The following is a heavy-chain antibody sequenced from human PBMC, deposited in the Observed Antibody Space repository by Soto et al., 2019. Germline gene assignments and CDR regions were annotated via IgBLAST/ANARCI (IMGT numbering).Heavy chain of an antibody. V-gene: IGHV5-10-1*01. J-gene: IGHJ6*02. D-gene: IGHD6-6*01. CDR1: GYSFTSYW. CDR3: ARLDSSSNYYYYGMDV. Sequence: GESLKISCQGSGYSFTSYWIRWVRQMPGKGLEWMGRIDPSDSYTNYSPSFQGHVTISADKSISTAYLQWSSLKASDTAMYYCARLDSSSNYYYYGMDVWGQGTTVTVSS. CDR2: IDPSDSYT.